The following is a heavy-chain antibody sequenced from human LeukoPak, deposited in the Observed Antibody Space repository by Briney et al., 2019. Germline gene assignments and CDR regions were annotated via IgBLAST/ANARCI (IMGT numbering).Heavy chain of an antibody. CDR1: GGSISSYY. Sequence: SETLSLTCTVSGGSISSYYWSWIRQPPGKGLEWIGYIYNSGSTNYNPSLKSRVTISEDTSKNQFSLKVSSVTAADTAVYYCSGRNYYDSSGYFSNMDVWGKGTTVTVSS. CDR3: SGRNYYDSSGYFSNMDV. D-gene: IGHD3-22*01. V-gene: IGHV4-59*01. J-gene: IGHJ6*03. CDR2: IYNSGST.